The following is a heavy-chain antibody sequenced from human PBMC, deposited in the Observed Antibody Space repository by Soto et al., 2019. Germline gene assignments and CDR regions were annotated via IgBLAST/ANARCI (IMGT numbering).Heavy chain of an antibody. D-gene: IGHD3-22*01. Sequence: ASVKVSCKASGGTFSSYAISWVRQAPGQGLEWMGGIIPIFGTANYAQKFQGRVTITADESTSTAYMELSSLRSGDTAVYYCARLQPHYYDSSGYPWFDPWGQGTLVTVSS. CDR1: GGTFSSYA. V-gene: IGHV1-69*13. CDR2: IIPIFGTA. J-gene: IGHJ5*02. CDR3: ARLQPHYYDSSGYPWFDP.